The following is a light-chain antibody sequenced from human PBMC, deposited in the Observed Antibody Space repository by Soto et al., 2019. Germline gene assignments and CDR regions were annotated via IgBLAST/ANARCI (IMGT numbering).Light chain of an antibody. CDR1: RGIASW. Sequence: DIQMTQSPSTLSASVGDRVTISCRASRGIASWLAWYQQKPGKAPKVLIYDASNLESGVPSRFSGSGSGTEFTLTISNLQPDDFATYYCQQYDSYSRTFGEGTKVEIK. V-gene: IGKV1-5*01. CDR3: QQYDSYSRT. J-gene: IGKJ1*01. CDR2: DAS.